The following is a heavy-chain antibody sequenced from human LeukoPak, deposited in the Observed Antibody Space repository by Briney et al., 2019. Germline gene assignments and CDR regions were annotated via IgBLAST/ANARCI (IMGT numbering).Heavy chain of an antibody. Sequence: ASVKVSCKASGYTFTGYYMHWVRQAPGRGLEWMGWINPNSGGTNYAQKFQGRVTMTRDTSISTAYMELSRLRSDDTAVYYCAKYCSSTSCPLGAFDIWGQGTMVTVSS. CDR1: GYTFTGYY. CDR2: INPNSGGT. J-gene: IGHJ3*02. V-gene: IGHV1-2*02. CDR3: AKYCSSTSCPLGAFDI. D-gene: IGHD2-2*01.